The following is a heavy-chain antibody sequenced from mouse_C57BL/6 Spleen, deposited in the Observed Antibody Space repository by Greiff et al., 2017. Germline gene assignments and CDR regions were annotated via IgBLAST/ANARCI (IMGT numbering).Heavy chain of an antibody. CDR3: ARWGTGYYFDY. J-gene: IGHJ2*01. V-gene: IGHV1-52*01. CDR1: GYTFTSYW. Sequence: QVQLKQPGAELVRPGSSVKLSCKASGYTFTSYWMHWVKQRPIQGLEWIGNIDPSDSETHYNQKFKDKATLTVDKSSSTAYMQLSSLTSEDSAVYYCARWGTGYYFDYWGQGTTLTVSS. D-gene: IGHD4-1*01. CDR2: IDPSDSET.